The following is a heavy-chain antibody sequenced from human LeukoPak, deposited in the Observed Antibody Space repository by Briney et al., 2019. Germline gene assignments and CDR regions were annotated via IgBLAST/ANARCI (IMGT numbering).Heavy chain of an antibody. V-gene: IGHV3-7*01. D-gene: IGHD4-17*01. J-gene: IGHJ4*02. CDR3: AIGDSETYFDY. CDR2: IKQDGSEK. Sequence: GGSLRLSCAASGFTFSSYWMSWVRQAPGKGLEWVANIKQDGSEKYYVDSVKGRFTISRDNSKNTLYLQMNSLRAEDTAVYYCAIGDSETYFDYWGQGTLVTVSS. CDR1: GFTFSSYW.